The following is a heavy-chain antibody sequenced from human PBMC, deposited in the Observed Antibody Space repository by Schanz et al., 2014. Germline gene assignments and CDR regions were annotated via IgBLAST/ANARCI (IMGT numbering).Heavy chain of an antibody. V-gene: IGHV3-48*01. Sequence: DLVESGGGLIQRGESLRLSCSASGFSFSSYSMNWVRQAPGKGLEWLSYIDGKSTTVYYADSVKGRFTISRDNSKNTLYLQMNSLRAGDTAVYYCARGTDWNLHYWGQGALVTVSS. D-gene: IGHD1-1*01. CDR2: IDGKSTTV. CDR3: ARGTDWNLHY. J-gene: IGHJ4*02. CDR1: GFSFSSYS.